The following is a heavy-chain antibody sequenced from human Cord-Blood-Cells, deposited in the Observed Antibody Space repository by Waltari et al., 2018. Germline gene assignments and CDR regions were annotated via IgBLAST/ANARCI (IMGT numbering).Heavy chain of an antibody. J-gene: IGHJ4*02. D-gene: IGHD3-3*01. V-gene: IGHV3-30*18. CDR1: GFTFSSYG. CDR3: AKVSVSGYYRSHFDY. CDR2: ISYDGSNK. Sequence: QVQLVESGGGVVQPGRSLRLSCAASGFTFSSYGMHWVRQAPGKGLECVAVISYDGSNKYYADSVKGRFTISRDNSKNTLYLQMNSLRAEDTAVYYCAKVSVSGYYRSHFDYWGQGTLVTVSS.